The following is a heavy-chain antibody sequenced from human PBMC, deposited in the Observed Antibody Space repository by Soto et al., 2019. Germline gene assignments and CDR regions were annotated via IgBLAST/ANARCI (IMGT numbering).Heavy chain of an antibody. Sequence: ASVKVSCKVSGYTLTELSMHWVRQAPGKGLEWMGGFDPEDGETIYAQKFQGRVTMTEDTSTDTAYMELSSLRSEDTAVYYCAAYPAPRASSFSWFDPWGQGTLVTVSS. CDR2: FDPEDGET. V-gene: IGHV1-24*01. J-gene: IGHJ5*02. CDR1: GYTLTELS. D-gene: IGHD6-6*01. CDR3: AAYPAPRASSFSWFDP.